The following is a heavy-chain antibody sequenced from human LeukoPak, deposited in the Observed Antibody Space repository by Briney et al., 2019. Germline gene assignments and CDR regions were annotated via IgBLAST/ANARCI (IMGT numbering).Heavy chain of an antibody. Sequence: GASVKVSCKVSGYTLTELSMHWVRQAPGKGLEWMGGFDPEDGETIYAQKFQGRVTMTEETSTDTAYMELSSLRSEDTAVYYCATSRVALCSTWGQGTLVTVSS. CDR3: ATSRVALCST. V-gene: IGHV1-24*01. CDR1: GYTLTELS. D-gene: IGHD3-10*02. CDR2: FDPEDGET. J-gene: IGHJ5*02.